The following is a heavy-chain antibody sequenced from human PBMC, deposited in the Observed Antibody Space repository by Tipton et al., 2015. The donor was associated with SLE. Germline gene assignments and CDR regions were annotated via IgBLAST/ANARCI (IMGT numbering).Heavy chain of an antibody. CDR1: GGSFSDYY. CDR2: VNHSGST. V-gene: IGHV4-34*01. D-gene: IGHD2-15*01. Sequence: TLSLTCAVYGGSFSDYYYNWVRQPPGKGLEWIGEVNHSGSTNYKPSLKSRVTMSVDTSKNHISLNLTSVTAADSAVYYCARGLGGGRGYWGQGTLVTVSS. J-gene: IGHJ4*02. CDR3: ARGLGGGRGY.